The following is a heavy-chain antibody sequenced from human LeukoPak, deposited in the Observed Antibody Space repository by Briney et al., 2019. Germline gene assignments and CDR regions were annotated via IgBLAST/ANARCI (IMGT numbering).Heavy chain of an antibody. D-gene: IGHD3-16*01. CDR3: AGGSGAFDV. V-gene: IGHV3-7*03. CDR1: GFTLSDYW. CDR2: IKQDGSEK. J-gene: IGHJ3*01. Sequence: PGGSLRLSCVASGFTLSDYWMSWVRQTPGKGLEWVANIKQDGSEKVYVESVKGRFTISRDNAKNSVYLEMNSLRADDTALYYCAGGSGAFDVWGQGTLVTISS.